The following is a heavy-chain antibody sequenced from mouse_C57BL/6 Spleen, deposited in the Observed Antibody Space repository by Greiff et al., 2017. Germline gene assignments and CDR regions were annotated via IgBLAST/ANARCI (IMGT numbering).Heavy chain of an antibody. CDR2: ISDGGSYT. J-gene: IGHJ3*01. Sequence: DVMLVESGGGLVKPGGSLKLSCAASGFTFSSYAMSWVRQTPEKRLEWVATISDGGSYTYYPDNVKGRFTISRDNAKNNLYLQMSHLKSEDTAMYYCARDGGPSYYGNQAWFAYWGQGTLVTVSA. D-gene: IGHD2-1*01. CDR1: GFTFSSYA. CDR3: ARDGGPSYYGNQAWFAY. V-gene: IGHV5-4*01.